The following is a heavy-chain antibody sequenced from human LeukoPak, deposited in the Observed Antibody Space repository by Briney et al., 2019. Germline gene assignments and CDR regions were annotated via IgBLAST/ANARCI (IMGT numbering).Heavy chain of an antibody. CDR2: INAGNGNT. D-gene: IGHD3-9*01. CDR3: ARRGKVPIFWLDNWFDP. CDR1: GYTFTSYA. J-gene: IGHJ5*02. Sequence: ASVKVSCKASGYTFTSYAMHWVRQAPGQRLEWMGWINAGNGNTKYSQKFQGRVTITRDTSASTAYMELSSLRSGDTAVYYCARRGKVPIFWLDNWFDPWGQGTLVTVSS. V-gene: IGHV1-3*01.